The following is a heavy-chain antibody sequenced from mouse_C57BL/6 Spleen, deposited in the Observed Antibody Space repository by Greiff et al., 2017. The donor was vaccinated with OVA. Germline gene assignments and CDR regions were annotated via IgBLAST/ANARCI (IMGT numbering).Heavy chain of an antibody. D-gene: IGHD2-4*01. CDR3: ARRYDYDGGYFDY. CDR2: INPNNGGT. V-gene: IGHV1-26*01. Sequence: VQLQQSGPELVKPGASVKISCKASGYTFTDYYMNWVKQSHGKSLEWIGDINPNNGGTSYNQKFKGKATLTVDKSSSTAYMELRSLTSEDSAVYYCARRYDYDGGYFDYWGQGTTLTVSS. J-gene: IGHJ2*01. CDR1: GYTFTDYY.